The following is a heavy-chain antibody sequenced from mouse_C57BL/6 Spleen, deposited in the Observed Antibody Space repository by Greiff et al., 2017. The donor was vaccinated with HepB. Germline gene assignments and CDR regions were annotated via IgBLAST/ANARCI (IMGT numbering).Heavy chain of an antibody. J-gene: IGHJ2*01. V-gene: IGHV1-50*01. CDR2: IDPSDSYT. D-gene: IGHD4-1*01. CDR1: GYTFTSYW. Sequence: QVQLQQPGAELVKPGASVKLSCKASGYTFTSYWMQWVKQRPGQGLEWIGEIDPSDSYTNYNQKFKGKATLTVDTSSSTAYMQLSSLTSEDSAVYYCARHANWSFDYWGQGTTLTVSS. CDR3: ARHANWSFDY.